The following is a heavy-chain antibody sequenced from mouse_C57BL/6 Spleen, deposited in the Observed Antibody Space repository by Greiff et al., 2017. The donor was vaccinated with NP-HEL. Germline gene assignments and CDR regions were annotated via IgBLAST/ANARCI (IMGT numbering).Heavy chain of an antibody. CDR2: INPNNGGT. Sequence: EVQLQQSGPELVKPGASVKMSCKASGYTFTDYNMHWVKQSHGKSLEWIGSINPNNGGTSYNQKFKGKATLTVNKSYSTAYMELRSLTSEDSAVYYCAREDYESYWYFEVWGTGTTVTVAS. CDR3: AREDYESYWYFEV. V-gene: IGHV1-22*01. CDR1: GYTFTDYN. J-gene: IGHJ1*03. D-gene: IGHD2-4*01.